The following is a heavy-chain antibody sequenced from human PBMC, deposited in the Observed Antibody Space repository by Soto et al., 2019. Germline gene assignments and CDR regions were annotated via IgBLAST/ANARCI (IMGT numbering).Heavy chain of an antibody. CDR1: GYTFTSFG. V-gene: IGHV1-18*01. CDR3: ARGRYGDY. J-gene: IGHJ4*02. Sequence: QVHLVQSGAEVKKPGASVKVSCKASGYTFTSFGITWVRQAPGQGLEWMGWISAHNGNTDYAQKLQGRVIVTRDTSTSTAYMELRSLRSDDTAVYYCARGRYGDYWGQGALVTVSS. D-gene: IGHD1-1*01. CDR2: ISAHNGNT.